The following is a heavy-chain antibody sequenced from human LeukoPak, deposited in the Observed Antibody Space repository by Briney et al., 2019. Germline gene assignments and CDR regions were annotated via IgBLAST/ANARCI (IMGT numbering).Heavy chain of an antibody. V-gene: IGHV4-59*01. CDR2: IYYTGTT. Sequence: SETLSLTCTVSSGSITSYYWSWIRQPPGKGLEYIGHIYYTGTTYYNPSLKSRVTMSVDTSKSQFSLRLISVTASDTAVCFCAGAPNQHYFDYWGQGTLVAVSS. CDR3: AGAPNQHYFDY. J-gene: IGHJ4*02. CDR1: SGSITSYY.